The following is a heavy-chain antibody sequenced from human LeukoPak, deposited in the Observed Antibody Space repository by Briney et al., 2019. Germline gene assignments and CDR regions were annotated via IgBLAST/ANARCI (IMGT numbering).Heavy chain of an antibody. CDR3: AKRSSISSGYFDF. D-gene: IGHD3-22*01. CDR2: ITGSGAST. V-gene: IGHV3-23*01. J-gene: IGHJ4*02. CDR1: GFTFKNYA. Sequence: GGSLRLSCTASGFTFKNYAMTWVRQAPGKGLKWVSAITGSGASTNYADSVKGRFTISRDNSKNTIYLQMNSLRVEDTAIYYCAKRSSISSGYFDFWGRGTLVTVSS.